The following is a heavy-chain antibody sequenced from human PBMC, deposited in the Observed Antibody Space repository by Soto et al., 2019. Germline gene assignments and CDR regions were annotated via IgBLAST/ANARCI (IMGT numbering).Heavy chain of an antibody. CDR3: ARDRGRGYDFWSGSLDY. V-gene: IGHV3-21*03. D-gene: IGHD3-3*01. CDR1: GFTFGSYS. Sequence: GGSLRLSCAASGFTFGSYSMNWVRQAPEKGLEWVSSISSSSSYIYYADSVKGRFTISRDNAKNSLYLQMNSLRAEDTAVYYCARDRGRGYDFWSGSLDYWGQGTLVTVSS. CDR2: ISSSSSYI. J-gene: IGHJ4*02.